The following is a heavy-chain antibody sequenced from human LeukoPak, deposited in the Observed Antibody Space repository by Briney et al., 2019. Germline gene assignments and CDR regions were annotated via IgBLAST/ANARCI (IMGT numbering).Heavy chain of an antibody. CDR1: GGSISSSSYY. CDR3: ARDGRAHYYGSGSYYYDY. D-gene: IGHD3-10*01. Sequence: PSETLSLTCTVSGGSISSSSYYWGWIRQPPGKGLEWIGNIYYSGSTYYNPSLKSRVTISVDTSKNQFSLKLSSVTAADTAVYYCARDGRAHYYGSGSYYYDYWGQGSLVTVSS. J-gene: IGHJ4*02. V-gene: IGHV4-39*07. CDR2: IYYSGST.